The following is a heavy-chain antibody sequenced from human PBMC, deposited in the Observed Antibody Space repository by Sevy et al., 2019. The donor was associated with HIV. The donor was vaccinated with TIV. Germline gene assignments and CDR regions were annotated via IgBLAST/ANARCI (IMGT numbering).Heavy chain of an antibody. D-gene: IGHD3-16*02. V-gene: IGHV4-34*01. CDR3: ARVLADDYIWGSHRPKYYFDF. CDR2: INHSGST. Sequence: SETLSLTCAVYGGSFSAYYWNWIRQPPGKGLEWIGEINHSGSTNYTPSLKSRVTMSVDTSKKQFSLKLSSVTAADTAVYYCARVLADDYIWGSHRPKYYFDFWGQGTLVTVSS. J-gene: IGHJ4*02. CDR1: GGSFSAYY.